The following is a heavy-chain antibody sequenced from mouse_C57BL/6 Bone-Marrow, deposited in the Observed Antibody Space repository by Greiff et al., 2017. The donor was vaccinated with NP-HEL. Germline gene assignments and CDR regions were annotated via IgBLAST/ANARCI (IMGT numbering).Heavy chain of an antibody. J-gene: IGHJ2*01. CDR1: GFTFSNYW. D-gene: IGHD2-3*01. CDR2: IRLKSDNYAT. CDR3: TGYDGYWRDYFDY. Sequence: EVQVVESGGGLVQPGGSMKLSCVASGFTFSNYWMNWVRQSPEKGLEWVAQIRLKSDNYATHYAESVKGRFTISRDDSKSSVYLQMNNLRAEDTGIYYCTGYDGYWRDYFDYWGQGTTLTVSS. V-gene: IGHV6-3*01.